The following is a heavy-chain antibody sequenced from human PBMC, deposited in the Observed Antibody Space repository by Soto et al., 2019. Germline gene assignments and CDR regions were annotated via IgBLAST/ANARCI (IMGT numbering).Heavy chain of an antibody. V-gene: IGHV3-30-3*01. CDR2: ISYDGSNK. CDR3: ARAGSSSSPSGLYYYYYMDV. Sequence: GGSLRLSCAASGFTFSSYAMHWVRQAPGKGLEWVAVISYDGSNKYYADSVKGRFTISRDNSKNTLYLQMNSLRAEDTAVYYCARAGSSSSPSGLYYYYYMDVWGKGTTVTVSS. CDR1: GFTFSSYA. J-gene: IGHJ6*03. D-gene: IGHD6-6*01.